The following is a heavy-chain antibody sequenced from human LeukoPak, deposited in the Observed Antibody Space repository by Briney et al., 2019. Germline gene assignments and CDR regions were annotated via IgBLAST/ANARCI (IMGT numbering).Heavy chain of an antibody. CDR1: GGSISSSTYY. J-gene: IGHJ4*02. CDR3: ASPLGYCTSTTCYGDY. Sequence: PETLSLTCTVSGGSISSSTYYWGWIRQPPGKGLEWIGSIYHSGSTYYNPSLKSRVTISVDTSKNQFSLELNSVTAADTAVYYCASPLGYCTSTTCYGDYWGQGTLVTVSS. D-gene: IGHD2-2*01. CDR2: IYHSGST. V-gene: IGHV4-39*01.